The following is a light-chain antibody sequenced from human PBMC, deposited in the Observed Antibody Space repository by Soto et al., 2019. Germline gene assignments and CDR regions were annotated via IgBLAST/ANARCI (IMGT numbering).Light chain of an antibody. V-gene: IGKV3-11*01. J-gene: IGKJ1*01. CDR1: QSVSTY. CDR3: QQRSNWRT. Sequence: EIVLTQSPATLSLSPGERATLSCRASQSVSTYLAWYQQKPGQAPRLLIYDASNRATDIPARFSGSGSGTDFTLTISRLEPEDFAVYYCQQRSNWRTFGQGTKVDIK. CDR2: DAS.